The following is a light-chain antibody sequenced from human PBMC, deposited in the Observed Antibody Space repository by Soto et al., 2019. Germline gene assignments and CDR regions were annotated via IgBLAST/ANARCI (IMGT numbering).Light chain of an antibody. J-gene: IGKJ5*01. V-gene: IGKV3-20*01. CDR1: QSISTNY. Sequence: VLTXSPGTLSXXPGXRATLSCRASQSISTNYLAWYQQKPGQAPKLLIYAASSRLTGIPDRFSGXGSGTDFTLTISRLEPEDFALYYCQQYGRTFGQGTRLDIK. CDR2: AAS. CDR3: QQYGRT.